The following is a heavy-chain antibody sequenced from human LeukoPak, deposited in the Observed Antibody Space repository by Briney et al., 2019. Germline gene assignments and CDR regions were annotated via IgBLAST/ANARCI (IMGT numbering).Heavy chain of an antibody. V-gene: IGHV4-38-2*02. J-gene: IGHJ4*02. CDR2: IHHSGST. Sequence: GSLRLSCAASGFTFSSYSMNWVRQAPGKGLEWIGSIHHSGSTYYNPSLRSRVTISVDTSRDLFSLKLSSVTAADTAVYYCAREGDWGSYRYTFDHWGQGTLVTVSS. D-gene: IGHD3-16*02. CDR3: AREGDWGSYRYTFDH. CDR1: GFTFSSYS.